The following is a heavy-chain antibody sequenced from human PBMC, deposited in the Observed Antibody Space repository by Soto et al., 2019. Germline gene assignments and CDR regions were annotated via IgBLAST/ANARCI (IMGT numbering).Heavy chain of an antibody. V-gene: IGHV5-51*01. Sequence: GESLEISCQVSGYRFSSFWIGWVRQKPGKGLEWMGIAQPGHSDTRYSPAFQGHVTISADESTNTAYLQWSSLRASDTAMYFCARHGYSSSWYPDHWGQGTLVTVSS. J-gene: IGHJ4*02. D-gene: IGHD6-13*01. CDR2: AQPGHSDT. CDR1: GYRFSSFW. CDR3: ARHGYSSSWYPDH.